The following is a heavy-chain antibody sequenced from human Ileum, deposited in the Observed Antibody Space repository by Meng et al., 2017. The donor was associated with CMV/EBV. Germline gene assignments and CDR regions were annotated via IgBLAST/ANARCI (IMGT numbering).Heavy chain of an antibody. CDR3: ARGLASGWPDY. J-gene: IGHJ4*02. CDR2: NTHSGRA. D-gene: IGHD3-10*01. Sequence: VEFLQWGAGCFNPLSPLSLTCSVFGGSFTYYSLTWFRQSPEKGLEWMGENTHSGRAYYSSSLTGRATISVDMSKYQFSLKLPSVTAADTAIYYCARGLASGWPDYWGQGTLVTVSS. CDR1: GGSFTYYS. V-gene: IGHV4-34*01.